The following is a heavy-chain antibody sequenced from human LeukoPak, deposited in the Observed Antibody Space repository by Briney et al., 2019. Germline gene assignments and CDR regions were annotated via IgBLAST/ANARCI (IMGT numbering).Heavy chain of an antibody. J-gene: IGHJ5*02. CDR2: ITPSGGST. D-gene: IGHD5-12*01. CDR3: ARGGSGGKDWFDP. Sequence: GESLKISCKASGYTFTSYYMHWVRQAPGQGLEWMGIITPSGGSTSHAQKFRGRVTMTTDTSTSTVYMELSSLRSEDTAVYYCARGGSGGKDWFDPWGQGTLVTVSS. CDR1: GYTFTSYY. V-gene: IGHV1-46*01.